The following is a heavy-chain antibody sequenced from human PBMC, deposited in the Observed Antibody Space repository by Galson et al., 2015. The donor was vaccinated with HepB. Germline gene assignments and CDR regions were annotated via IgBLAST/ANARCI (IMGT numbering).Heavy chain of an antibody. CDR2: ISSSSSTI. CDR1: GFTFSSYS. D-gene: IGHD3-16*01. Sequence: SLRLSCAASGFTFSSYSMNWVRQAPGKGLEWVSYISSSSSTIYYADSVKGRFTISRDNAKNSLYLQMNSLRAEDTAVYYCSSEWGLFDYWGQGTLVTVSS. J-gene: IGHJ4*02. V-gene: IGHV3-48*04. CDR3: SSEWGLFDY.